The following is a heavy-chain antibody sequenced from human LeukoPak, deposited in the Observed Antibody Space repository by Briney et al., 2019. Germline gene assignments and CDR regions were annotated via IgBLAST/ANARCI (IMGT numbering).Heavy chain of an antibody. CDR3: AKSLYGGMDV. D-gene: IGHD3-16*02. CDR1: GFTFSSYA. V-gene: IGHV3-23*01. Sequence: GGSLRLYCAASGFTFSSYAMTWVRQAPGKGLECVSGISGRGSSTSYADSVKGRFTISRDNSKNTLYLQMNSLRAEDTAVYYCAKSLYGGMDVWGRGTTVTVSS. J-gene: IGHJ6*04. CDR2: ISGRGSST.